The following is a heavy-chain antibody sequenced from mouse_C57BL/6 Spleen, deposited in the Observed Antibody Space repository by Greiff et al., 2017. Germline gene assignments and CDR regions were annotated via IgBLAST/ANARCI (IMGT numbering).Heavy chain of an antibody. J-gene: IGHJ2*01. V-gene: IGHV5-15*01. CDR1: GFTFSDYG. Sequence: EVQGVESGGGLVQPGGSLKLSCAASGFTFSDYGMAWVRQAPRKGPEWVAFISNLAYSIYYADTVTGRFTISRENAKNTLYLEMSSLRSEDTAMYYCARTGTDGYDFDYWGQGTTLTVAS. CDR3: ARTGTDGYDFDY. D-gene: IGHD4-1*01. CDR2: ISNLAYSI.